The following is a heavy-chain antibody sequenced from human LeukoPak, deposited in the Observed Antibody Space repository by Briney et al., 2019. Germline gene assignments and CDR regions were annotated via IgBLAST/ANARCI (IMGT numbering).Heavy chain of an antibody. D-gene: IGHD6-6*01. CDR2: ISGSGGST. V-gene: IGHV3-23*01. J-gene: IGHJ6*02. CDR1: GFTFSSYA. CDR3: AELSIAARGLGVNYGMDV. Sequence: GGSLRLSCAASGFTFSSYAMSWVRQAPGKGLEWVSAISGSGGSTYYADSVKGRFTISRDNSKNTLYLQMNSLRAEDTAVYYCAELSIAARGLGVNYGMDVWGQGTTVTVSS.